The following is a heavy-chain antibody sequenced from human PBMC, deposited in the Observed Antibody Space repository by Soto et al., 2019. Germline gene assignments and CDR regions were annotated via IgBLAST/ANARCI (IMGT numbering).Heavy chain of an antibody. Sequence: QLQLQESGPGLVKPSETLSLTCTVSGGSISGDYWGWIRQPPGKGLEWIATIYYSGRTFYNPSLESRVPIYVDTSRDQFSLKLTSVTAADTAVYYCARLPRTTTSGSGTDFWGQGTLVTVSS. D-gene: IGHD3-10*01. CDR3: ARLPRTTTSGSGTDF. CDR2: IYYSGRT. V-gene: IGHV4-39*01. CDR1: GGSISGDY. J-gene: IGHJ4*02.